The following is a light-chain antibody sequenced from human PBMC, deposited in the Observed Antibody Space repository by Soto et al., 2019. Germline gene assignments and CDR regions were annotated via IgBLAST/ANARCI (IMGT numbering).Light chain of an antibody. J-gene: IGLJ2*01. CDR2: EVS. V-gene: IGLV2-8*01. CDR1: SSDVGGYNY. Sequence: QSVLTQPPSASGSPGQSVTISCTGTSSDVGGYNYVSWYQQHPGKAPKLMIYEVSKRPSGVPDRFSGSQSGNTPSLTVSGLQAEDEADYYCSSYAGSNNLLFGGGTKVTVL. CDR3: SSYAGSNNLL.